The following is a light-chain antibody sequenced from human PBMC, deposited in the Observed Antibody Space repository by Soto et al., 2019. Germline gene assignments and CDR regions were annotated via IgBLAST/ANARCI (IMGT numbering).Light chain of an antibody. CDR1: QTILSTSNNKNY. CDR2: WAS. J-gene: IGKJ4*01. V-gene: IGKV4-1*01. Sequence: DIVMTQSPDSLAVSLGERATINCKSSQTILSTSNNKNYLSWYQQKPGQPPKLLISWASTRDSGVPDRFSGSGSGTGFTLTISSLQSEDVAVYYCQQYYTAPLTFGGGTKVEIK. CDR3: QQYYTAPLT.